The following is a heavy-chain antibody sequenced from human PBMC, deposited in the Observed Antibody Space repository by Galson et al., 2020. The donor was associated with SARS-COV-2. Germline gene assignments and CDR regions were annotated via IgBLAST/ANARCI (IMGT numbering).Heavy chain of an antibody. CDR1: GTSISSGSYS. CDR2: ISHRGGT. Sequence: SETLSLTCAVSGTSISSGSYSWNWIRQPPGKGLGWIGYISHRGGTYYNPSLKSRVTISGDRSKNQFSLRLSSVTAADTAVYYCARLHYGEYAPEAFDIWGPGTRVTVAS. J-gene: IGHJ3*02. D-gene: IGHD4-17*01. V-gene: IGHV4-30-2*01. CDR3: ARLHYGEYAPEAFDI.